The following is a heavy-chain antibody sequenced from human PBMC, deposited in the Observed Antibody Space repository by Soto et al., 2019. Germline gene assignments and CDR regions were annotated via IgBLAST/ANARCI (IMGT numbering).Heavy chain of an antibody. CDR3: ARGGRTIFGRYGDC. J-gene: IGHJ4*02. CDR2: IDSSGCN. CDR1: GGSISSGDYY. V-gene: IGHV4-30-4*01. D-gene: IGHD3-3*01. Sequence: QVQLQESGPGLVKPSQTLSLTCTVSGGSISSGDYYWSWIRQPPGKGLEWIGYIDSSGCNYYNPSLRSGITISVDTSKIQFSLKLSSVTAEGTAVYYCARGGRTIFGRYGDCGSQGTPVTVTS.